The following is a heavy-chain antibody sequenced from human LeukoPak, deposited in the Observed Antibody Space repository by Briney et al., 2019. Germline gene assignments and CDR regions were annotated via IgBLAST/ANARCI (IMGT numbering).Heavy chain of an antibody. V-gene: IGHV3-53*01. J-gene: IGHJ5*02. D-gene: IGHD2-15*01. CDR1: GFTVSSNY. CDR2: IYSGGST. CDR3: ARDPRGYCSGGSCS. Sequence: PGGSLRLSCAACGFTVSSNYMSWVRQAPGKGLEWVSVIYSGGSTYYADSVKGRFTISRDNSKNTLYLQMNSLRAEDTAVYYCARDPRGYCSGGSCSWGQGTLVTVSS.